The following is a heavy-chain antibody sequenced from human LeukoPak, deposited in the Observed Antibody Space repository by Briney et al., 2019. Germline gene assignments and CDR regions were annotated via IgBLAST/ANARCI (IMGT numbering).Heavy chain of an antibody. CDR3: AKDYDYVWGTYRSSFDY. J-gene: IGHJ4*02. D-gene: IGHD3-16*02. CDR1: GLTFSNYV. CDR2: IDGSAGAT. Sequence: GGSLRLSCAASGLTFSNYVMNWVRQAPGKGPEWVSSIDGSAGATYYADSVKGRFTISRDNSKNTLYLHMNSLRAEDTAVYYCAKDYDYVWGTYRSSFDYWGQGTLVTVSS. V-gene: IGHV3-23*01.